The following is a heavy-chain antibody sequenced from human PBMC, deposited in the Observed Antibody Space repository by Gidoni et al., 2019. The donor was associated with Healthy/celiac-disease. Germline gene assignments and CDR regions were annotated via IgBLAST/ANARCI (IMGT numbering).Heavy chain of an antibody. D-gene: IGHD5-12*01. CDR1: GGSISSSSYY. V-gene: IGHV4-39*01. CDR3: ARQGKDGYNLH. CDR2: IYYSGST. Sequence: HLPLQESAPGLVKPSESLSLTCTVSGGSISSSSYYWGWIRQPPGKGLECIGSIYYSGSTYYNPSLKSRVTISVDTSKNQFSLKLSSVTAADTAVYYGARQGKDGYNLHWGQGTLVTVSS. J-gene: IGHJ4*02.